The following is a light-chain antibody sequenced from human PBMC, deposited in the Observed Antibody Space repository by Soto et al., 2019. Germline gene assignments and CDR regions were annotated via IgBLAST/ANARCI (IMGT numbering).Light chain of an antibody. Sequence: QSALTQPASVSGSHRQSITISCTGTSSDVGIYDLVAWYQQHPGKAPKLMLYEVSKRPSGVSSRFSGSKSGNTASLTISGLQAEDEADYYCSSYAGIKFFVLGTGTKVTVL. CDR1: SSDVGIYDL. J-gene: IGLJ1*01. V-gene: IGLV2-23*02. CDR2: EVS. CDR3: SSYAGIKFFV.